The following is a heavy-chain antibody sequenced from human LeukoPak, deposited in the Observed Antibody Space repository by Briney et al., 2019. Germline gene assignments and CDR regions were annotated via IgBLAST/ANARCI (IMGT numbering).Heavy chain of an antibody. CDR3: AGHHPRNTVDF. CDR1: GGSFSDYY. CDR2: ISDIGSI. J-gene: IGHJ4*02. Sequence: SETLSLTCAVSGGSFSDYYWSWIRQPPGKGLEWIAYISDIGSINYNPSLKSRVTISLDTSKNQFSLKLSSVTAADTAVYYCAGHHPRNTVDFWGQGTLVTVSS. D-gene: IGHD2/OR15-2a*01. V-gene: IGHV4-59*08.